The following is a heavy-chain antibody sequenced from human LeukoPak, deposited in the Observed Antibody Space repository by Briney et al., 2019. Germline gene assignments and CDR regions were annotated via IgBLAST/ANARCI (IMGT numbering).Heavy chain of an antibody. Sequence: PGGSLRLSCATSGLNFSNSAMNWVRQAPGVGLEWVSRISGSGDRTYYADSVKGRFTISRDNSRNTLYLQMNNLRAEDTAVYYCATVGNNHYNWLDPWGQETLVTVSS. V-gene: IGHV3-23*01. CDR3: ATVGNNHYNWLDP. CDR1: GLNFSNSA. J-gene: IGHJ5*02. CDR2: ISGSGDRT. D-gene: IGHD1-14*01.